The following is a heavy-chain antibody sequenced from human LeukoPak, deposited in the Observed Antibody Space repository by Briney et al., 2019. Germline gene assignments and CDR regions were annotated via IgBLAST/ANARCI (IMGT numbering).Heavy chain of an antibody. D-gene: IGHD2-21*01. CDR3: ARARGAPYRHPFVERIAPYYFDD. J-gene: IGHJ4*02. CDR1: GYNFNTYD. Sequence: ASVKVSCKASGYNFNTYDINWVRQTGGQGLEWMGWMSPNSGNTAYAQKFQGRVTMSRNTSIATVYMEVSSLTSDDTAVYFCARARGAPYRHPFVERIAPYYFDDWGQGTLVTVSS. CDR2: MSPNSGNT. V-gene: IGHV1-8*01.